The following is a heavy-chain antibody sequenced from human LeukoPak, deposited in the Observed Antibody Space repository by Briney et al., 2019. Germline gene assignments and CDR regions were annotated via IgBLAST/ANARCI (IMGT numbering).Heavy chain of an antibody. V-gene: IGHV1-8*03. CDR1: GYTFTSYD. CDR3: ARVAWIGVRWFDP. J-gene: IGHJ5*02. D-gene: IGHD5-12*01. CDR2: MNPNSGNT. Sequence: ASVRVSCKASGYTFTSYDINWVRQATGQGLEWMGWMNPNSGNTGYAQKFQGRVTITRNTSISTAYMELSSLRSEDTAVYYCARVAWIGVRWFDPWGQGTLVTVSS.